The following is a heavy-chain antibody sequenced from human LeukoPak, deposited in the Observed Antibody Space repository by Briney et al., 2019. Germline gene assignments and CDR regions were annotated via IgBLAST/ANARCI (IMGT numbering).Heavy chain of an antibody. J-gene: IGHJ4*02. D-gene: IGHD5-18*01. CDR2: IYYSGST. Sequence: PSETLSLTCTVSGGSISSGGYYWSWIRQHPGKGLEWIGYIYYSGSTYYNPSLKSRVTISVDTSKNQFSLNLSSVTAADTAVYYCARSTRGYIYGPFDYWGRGTLVTVSS. CDR1: GGSISSGGYY. V-gene: IGHV4-31*03. CDR3: ARSTRGYIYGPFDY.